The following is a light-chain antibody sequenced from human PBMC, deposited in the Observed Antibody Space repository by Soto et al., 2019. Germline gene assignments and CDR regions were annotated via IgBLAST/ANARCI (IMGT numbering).Light chain of an antibody. J-gene: IGLJ1*01. CDR3: SSYTSSSTYV. CDR1: SSDVGSYNR. CDR2: EVS. V-gene: IGLV2-18*02. Sequence: QSVLTQPPSVSGSPGQSVTISCTGASSDVGSYNRVSWYQQFPATAPKLLIYEVSNRPSGVPDRFSGSKSGNTASLTISGLQAEDEADYYCSSYTSSSTYVFGTGTKLTVL.